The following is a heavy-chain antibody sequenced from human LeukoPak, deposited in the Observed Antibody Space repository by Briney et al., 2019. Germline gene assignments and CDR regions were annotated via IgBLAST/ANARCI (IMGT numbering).Heavy chain of an antibody. J-gene: IGHJ4*02. CDR3: ARGGSHGAYLDY. CDR1: GASITNYY. V-gene: IGHV4-59*01. Sequence: SETLSLTCSVSGASITNYYWSWIRQAPGKGLEWIGYIYYSGNTNTYNPSLKSRATISLYTSRKYFSLELRSVTAADTAVYYCARGGSHGAYLDYWGQGALVIVSS. CDR2: IYYSGNT. D-gene: IGHD3-16*01.